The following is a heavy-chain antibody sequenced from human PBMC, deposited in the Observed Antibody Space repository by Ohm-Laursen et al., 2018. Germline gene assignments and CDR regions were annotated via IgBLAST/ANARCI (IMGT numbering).Heavy chain of an antibody. V-gene: IGHV3-7*01. Sequence: SLRLSCTASGFTFSSYAMSWVRQAPGKGLEWVANIKQDGGQQYYVDSVKGRFTISRDNAKNSLYLQMNSLRAEDTAVYYCASAAVAEPYYFDYWGQGTLVTVSS. CDR1: GFTFSSYA. J-gene: IGHJ4*02. CDR2: IKQDGGQQ. D-gene: IGHD6-19*01. CDR3: ASAAVAEPYYFDY.